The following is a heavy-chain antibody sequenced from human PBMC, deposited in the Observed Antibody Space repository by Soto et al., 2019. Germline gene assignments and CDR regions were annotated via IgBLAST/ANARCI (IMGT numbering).Heavy chain of an antibody. CDR1: GFTFSSYA. D-gene: IGHD3-9*01. J-gene: IGHJ6*02. V-gene: IGHV3-30-3*01. CDR3: ARDILIGALDYYGMDV. CDR2: ISYDGSNK. Sequence: GGSLRLSCAASGFTFSSYAMHWVRQAPGKGLEWVAVISYDGSNKYYADSVKGRFTISRDNSKNTLYLQMNSLRAEDTAVYYCARDILIGALDYYGMDVWAKGPRSPSP.